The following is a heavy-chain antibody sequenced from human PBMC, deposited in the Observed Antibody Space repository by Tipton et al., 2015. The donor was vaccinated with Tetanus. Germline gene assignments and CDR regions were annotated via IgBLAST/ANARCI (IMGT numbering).Heavy chain of an antibody. V-gene: IGHV5-51*01. CDR1: GHNSRSYW. J-gene: IGHJ5*02. CDR2: IYSGDSEA. Sequence: VQLVQSGAEVKKPGESLKMSCKISGHNSRSYWINWVRQMPGQGLEWMGIIYSGDSEATYSPSFQGQVTISLDKSISTAYLHWSSLRASDTAIYFCARLPKHYSASGSTWGQGTQVTVSS. CDR3: ARLPKHYSASGST. D-gene: IGHD3-10*01.